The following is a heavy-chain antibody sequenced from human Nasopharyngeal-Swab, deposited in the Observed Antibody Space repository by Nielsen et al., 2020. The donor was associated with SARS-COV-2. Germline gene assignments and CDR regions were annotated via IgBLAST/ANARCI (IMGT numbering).Heavy chain of an antibody. CDR3: AKDGGAAAGTRWFDP. CDR1: GFSFNTYA. J-gene: IGHJ5*02. Sequence: GGSLRLSCAASGFSFNTYAMSWVRQAPGKGLEWVSAITSSGANTYYADSVKGRFTISRDNSKNTLYLQMNSLRAEDTAVYYCAKDGGAAAGTRWFDPWGQGTLVTVSS. D-gene: IGHD6-13*01. CDR2: ITSSGANT. V-gene: IGHV3-23*01.